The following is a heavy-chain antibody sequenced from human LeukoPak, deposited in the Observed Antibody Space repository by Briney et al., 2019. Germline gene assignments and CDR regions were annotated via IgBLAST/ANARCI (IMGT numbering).Heavy chain of an antibody. J-gene: IGHJ4*01. CDR3: ARDITLTRGGRSDY. D-gene: IGHD3-10*01. Sequence: PGGSLRLSCAASGFTFSNYGMHWVRQAPGKGLEWVAVISYDGSNKYYADSVKGRFTISRDNAKNTLSLQMNSLRAEDTAVYYCARDITLTRGGRSDYWGHGTLVTVSA. CDR1: GFTFSNYG. V-gene: IGHV3-30*03. CDR2: ISYDGSNK.